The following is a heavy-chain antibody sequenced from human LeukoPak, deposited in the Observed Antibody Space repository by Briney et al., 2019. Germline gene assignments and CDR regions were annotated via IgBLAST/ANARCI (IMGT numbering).Heavy chain of an antibody. D-gene: IGHD4-17*01. Sequence: SETLSLTCAVYGESFNDYYWSWILQPPGKGLEWIGEINHRGRTNYNPSLKSRVTISVDTSKNQFSLRLSSVTAADTAMYYCARVDYGDYSKDFDYWGQGILVTVSS. V-gene: IGHV4-34*01. CDR3: ARVDYGDYSKDFDY. CDR1: GESFNDYY. J-gene: IGHJ4*02. CDR2: INHRGRT.